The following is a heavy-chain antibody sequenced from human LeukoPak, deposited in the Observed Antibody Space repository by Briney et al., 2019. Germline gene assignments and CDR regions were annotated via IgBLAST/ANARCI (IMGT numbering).Heavy chain of an antibody. J-gene: IGHJ3*02. D-gene: IGHD3-16*01. Sequence: GGSLRLSCAASGFTFSSYWMHWVRQAPGRGLVWVSRINSDGGTTTYADSVKGRFTISRDNAKNTLYLQMNSLRAEDTAVYYCAIPWGSAGRGAYAYDIWGQGTMVTVSS. CDR3: AIPWGSAGRGAYAYDI. CDR1: GFTFSSYW. CDR2: INSDGGTT. V-gene: IGHV3-74*01.